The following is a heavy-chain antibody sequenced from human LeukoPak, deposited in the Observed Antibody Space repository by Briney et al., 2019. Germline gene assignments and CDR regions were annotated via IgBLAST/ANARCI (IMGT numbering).Heavy chain of an antibody. V-gene: IGHV1-2*02. CDR3: ASSAPYYGSGSYYC. CDR2: INPNSGGT. D-gene: IGHD3-10*01. Sequence: ASVKVSCKASGYTFTGYYMHWVRQAPGQGLEWMGWINPNSGGTNYAQKFQGRVTMTRDTSISTAYMELSRLRSDDTAVYYCASSAPYYGSGSYYCWGQGTLVTVSS. CDR1: GYTFTGYY. J-gene: IGHJ4*02.